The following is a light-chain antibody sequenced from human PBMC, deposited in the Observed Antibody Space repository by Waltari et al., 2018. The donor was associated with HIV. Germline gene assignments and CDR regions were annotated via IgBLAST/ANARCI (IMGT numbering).Light chain of an antibody. CDR3: RVWDSSGDPWV. V-gene: IGLV3-21*02. CDR1: NIGKKS. J-gene: IGLJ3*02. Sequence: SYVLTQPPSVSVAPGQTARITCGGINIGKKSVPWYHQKPGQAPVLVIYNDDDRPSGIPERFSGSNSGNTATLTISKVEVGDEADYYCRVWDSSGDPWVFGGGTRVTVL. CDR2: NDD.